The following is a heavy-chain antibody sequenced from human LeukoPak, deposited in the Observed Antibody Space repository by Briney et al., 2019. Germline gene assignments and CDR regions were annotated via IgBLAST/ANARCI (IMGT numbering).Heavy chain of an antibody. V-gene: IGHV4-59*08. CDR2: IYYSGST. Sequence: SETLSLTCTVSGGSISSYYWSWIWQPPGKGLEWIGYIYYSGSTNYNPSLKSRVTISVDTSKNQFSLKLSSVTAADTAVYYCARRGYSYGSYYNGMDVWGQGTTVTVSS. D-gene: IGHD5-18*01. CDR1: GGSISSYY. J-gene: IGHJ6*02. CDR3: ARRGYSYGSYYNGMDV.